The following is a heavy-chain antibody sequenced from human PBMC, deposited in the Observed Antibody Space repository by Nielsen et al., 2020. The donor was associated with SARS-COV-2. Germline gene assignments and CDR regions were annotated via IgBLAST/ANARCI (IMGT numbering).Heavy chain of an antibody. Sequence: GESLKISCAASGFTFSSYWMSWVRQAPGKGLEWVANIKQDGSEKYYVDSVKGRFTISRDNAKNSLYLQMNSLRPEDTAVYYCAKGRVGAPRNNWFDPWGQGTLVIVSS. D-gene: IGHD1-26*01. CDR1: GFTFSSYW. CDR3: AKGRVGAPRNNWFDP. J-gene: IGHJ5*02. V-gene: IGHV3-7*01. CDR2: IKQDGSEK.